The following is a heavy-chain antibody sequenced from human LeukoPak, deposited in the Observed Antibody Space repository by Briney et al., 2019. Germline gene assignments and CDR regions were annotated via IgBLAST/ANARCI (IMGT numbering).Heavy chain of an antibody. CDR2: ISSSSSYI. Sequence: GGSLRLSCAASGFTFSSYSMNWVRHAPGKGLECVSSISSSSSYIYYAESVKGRFTISRDNATNSLYMQMNSLRAKDTSVYYCSRDTVCYSSSWYNFDYWGQGTLVTVSS. CDR3: SRDTVCYSSSWYNFDY. D-gene: IGHD6-13*01. J-gene: IGHJ4*02. V-gene: IGHV3-21*01. CDR1: GFTFSSYS.